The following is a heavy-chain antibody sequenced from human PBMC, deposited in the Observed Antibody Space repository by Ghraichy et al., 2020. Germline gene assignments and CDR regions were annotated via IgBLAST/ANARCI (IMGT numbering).Heavy chain of an antibody. CDR1: GFTFSSHG. Sequence: LSLTCAASGFTFSSHGMYWVRQAPGKGLEWVAVISNDGSHKYYGDSMKGRFTISRDNSKNTLFLQMNSLRSEDTAVYYCAKDSSSGHCSTHSCSFDYWGQGTLVTVSS. J-gene: IGHJ4*02. CDR2: ISNDGSHK. CDR3: AKDSSSGHCSTHSCSFDY. V-gene: IGHV3-30*18. D-gene: IGHD2-15*01.